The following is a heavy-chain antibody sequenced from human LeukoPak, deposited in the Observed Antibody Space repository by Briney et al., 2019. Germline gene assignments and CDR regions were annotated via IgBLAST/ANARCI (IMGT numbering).Heavy chain of an antibody. CDR1: GYTFNSYD. Sequence: ASVKVSCKASGYTFNSYDINWVRQATGQGLEWMGWMNPNSGNTGYAQKFQGRVTMTRNNSISTAYMELSSLRSEDTAVYYCARDYSNGWYKWFDPWGQGTLVTVSS. CDR3: ARDYSNGWYKWFDP. CDR2: MNPNSGNT. D-gene: IGHD6-19*01. V-gene: IGHV1-8*01. J-gene: IGHJ5*02.